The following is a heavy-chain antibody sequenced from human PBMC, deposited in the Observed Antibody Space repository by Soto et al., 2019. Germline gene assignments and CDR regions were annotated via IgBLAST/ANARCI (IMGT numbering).Heavy chain of an antibody. J-gene: IGHJ6*02. D-gene: IGHD6-13*01. CDR1: GFTFSSYS. CDR2: ISSSSSYI. V-gene: IGHV3-21*01. CDR3: ARDGVAAAGRQDYYYYGMDV. Sequence: ESGGGLVKPGGSLRLSCAASGFTFSSYSMNWVRQAPGKGLEWVSSISSSSSYIYYADSVKGRFTISRDNAKNSLYLQMNSLRAEDTAVYYCARDGVAAAGRQDYYYYGMDVWGQGTTVTVSS.